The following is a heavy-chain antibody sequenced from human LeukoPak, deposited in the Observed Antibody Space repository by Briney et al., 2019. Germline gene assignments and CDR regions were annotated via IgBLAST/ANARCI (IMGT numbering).Heavy chain of an antibody. CDR3: ARDRCSSGWSDRYNWFDP. Sequence: SVKVSCXASGGTFSSYAISWVRQAPGQGLEWMGGIIPIFGTANYAQKFQGRVTITADESTSTAYMELSSLRSEDTAVYYCARDRCSSGWSDRYNWFDPWGQGTLVTVSS. J-gene: IGHJ5*02. CDR1: GGTFSSYA. CDR2: IIPIFGTA. D-gene: IGHD6-19*01. V-gene: IGHV1-69*01.